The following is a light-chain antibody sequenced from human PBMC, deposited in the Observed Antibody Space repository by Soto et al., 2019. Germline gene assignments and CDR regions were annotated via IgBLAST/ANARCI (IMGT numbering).Light chain of an antibody. V-gene: IGKV4-1*01. Sequence: DIAMTQSPDSLAVSLGERATINCKSSQNILYSSNNKNYLAWYQQKPRQPPKLLIYWASTRESGVPDRFSGSGSGTDFTLTISSLQAEDVAVYYCQQYYGTPYTFGQGTKLEIK. J-gene: IGKJ2*01. CDR3: QQYYGTPYT. CDR1: QNILYSSNNKNY. CDR2: WAS.